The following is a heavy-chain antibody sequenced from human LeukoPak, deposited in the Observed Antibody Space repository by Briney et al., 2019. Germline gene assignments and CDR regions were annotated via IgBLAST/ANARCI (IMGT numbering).Heavy chain of an antibody. V-gene: IGHV3-11*01. Sequence: PGGSLRLSCAASGFTFSDYYMSWIRQAPGKGLEWVSYISSSGSTVYYADSVKGRFTISRDNAKNSLYLQMNSLRAEDTAVYYCARDYYDSSGYTLYYWGQGTLVTVSS. D-gene: IGHD3-22*01. CDR1: GFTFSDYY. J-gene: IGHJ4*02. CDR2: ISSSGSTV. CDR3: ARDYYDSSGYTLYY.